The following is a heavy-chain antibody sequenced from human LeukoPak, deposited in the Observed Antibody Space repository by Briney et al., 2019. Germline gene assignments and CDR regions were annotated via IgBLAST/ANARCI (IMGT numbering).Heavy chain of an antibody. Sequence: GRSLRLSCAASGFTFSSYAMHWVSQAPGKWLGWVAVISYDGSNKYYADSVKGRSTISRDNSKNMLSLQMNSLRAEDTAVYYCARVTAPDYGDYYYFDYWGQGTLVTVSS. CDR2: ISYDGSNK. D-gene: IGHD4-17*01. J-gene: IGHJ4*02. V-gene: IGHV3-30*04. CDR3: ARVTAPDYGDYYYFDY. CDR1: GFTFSSYA.